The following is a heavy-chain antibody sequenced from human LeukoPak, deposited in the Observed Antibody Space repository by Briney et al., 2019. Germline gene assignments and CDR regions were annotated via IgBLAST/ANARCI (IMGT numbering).Heavy chain of an antibody. CDR3: ARSRGKYFQR. J-gene: IGHJ1*01. V-gene: IGHV3-48*03. Sequence: GGSLRLSCEASGFTFSSYDMNWVRQAPGKGLQWISHITQGGSTIYYADSVKGRFTIFRDNAKSSLYRQMDSLRVEDTAIYYCARSRGKYFQRWGQGTLVTVSS. D-gene: IGHD3-16*01. CDR2: ITQGGSTI. CDR1: GFTFSSYD.